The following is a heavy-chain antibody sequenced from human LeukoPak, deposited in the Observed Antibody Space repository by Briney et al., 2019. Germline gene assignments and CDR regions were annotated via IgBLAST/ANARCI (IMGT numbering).Heavy chain of an antibody. Sequence: GGSLRLSCAASGFTFNTYSMNWVRQAPGKGLEWVSSISSSSTYIYYADSVKGRFTISRDNAKNSLYLQMNSLRAEDVAVYYCARDLCTGGSCDAFDIWGQGTMVTVSS. D-gene: IGHD2-8*02. CDR3: ARDLCTGGSCDAFDI. V-gene: IGHV3-21*01. J-gene: IGHJ3*02. CDR2: ISSSSTYI. CDR1: GFTFNTYS.